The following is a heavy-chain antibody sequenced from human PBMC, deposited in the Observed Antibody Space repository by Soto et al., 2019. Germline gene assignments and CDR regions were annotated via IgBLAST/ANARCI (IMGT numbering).Heavy chain of an antibody. D-gene: IGHD3-10*01. CDR2: IYYSGST. V-gene: IGHV4-59*01. Sequence: SETLSLTCTVSGGSISSYYWSWIRQPPGKGLEWIGYIYYSGSTNYNPSLKSRVTISVDTSKNQFSLKLSSVTAADTAVYYCARDRGKFEPWGQGTLVTVSA. CDR3: ARDRGKFEP. J-gene: IGHJ5*02. CDR1: GGSISSYY.